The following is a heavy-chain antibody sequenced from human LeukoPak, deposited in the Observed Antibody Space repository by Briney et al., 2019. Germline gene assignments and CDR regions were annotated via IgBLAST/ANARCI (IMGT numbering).Heavy chain of an antibody. Sequence: SETLSLTCAVYGGSFSDYYWSWIRQSPGKGLMWIGEINHSGNTNYNPSLKSRVTISIDTSKNQLSLKLISVTAADTALYYCARGGRGWIRSPDFWGQGTLVTVSS. CDR2: INHSGNT. V-gene: IGHV4-34*01. D-gene: IGHD5-12*01. CDR3: ARGGRGWIRSPDF. J-gene: IGHJ4*02. CDR1: GGSFSDYY.